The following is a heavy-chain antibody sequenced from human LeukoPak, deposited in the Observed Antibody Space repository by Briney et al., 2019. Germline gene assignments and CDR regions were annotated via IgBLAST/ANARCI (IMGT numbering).Heavy chain of an antibody. V-gene: IGHV4-30-2*01. CDR3: VRDSPLPAAFDY. Sequence: PSETLSLTCTVSGGSISSGGYYWSWIRQPPGKGLEWIGYIYHSGSTYYNPSLKSRVTISVDRSKNQFSLKLSSVTAADTAVYYCVRDSPLPAAFDYWGQGTLVTVSS. CDR1: GGSISSGGYY. CDR2: IYHSGST. D-gene: IGHD2-2*01. J-gene: IGHJ4*02.